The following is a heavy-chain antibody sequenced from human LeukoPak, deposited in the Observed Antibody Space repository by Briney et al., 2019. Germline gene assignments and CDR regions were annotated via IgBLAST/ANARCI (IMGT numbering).Heavy chain of an antibody. D-gene: IGHD3-10*02. J-gene: IGHJ4*02. V-gene: IGHV3-21*04. Sequence: GGSLRLSCAASGFTFSSYSMNWVRQAPGKGLEWVSSISSSSSYIYYADSVKGRFTISRDNAKNSPYLQMNSLRAEDTAVYYCAKDLWITEVGVSDYWGQGTLVTVSS. CDR3: AKDLWITEVGVSDY. CDR2: ISSSSSYI. CDR1: GFTFSSYS.